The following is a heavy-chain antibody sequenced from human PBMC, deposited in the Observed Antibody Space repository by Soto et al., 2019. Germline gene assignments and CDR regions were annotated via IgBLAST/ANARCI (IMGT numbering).Heavy chain of an antibody. Sequence: TLSLTCTVSGGSISSGGYYWSWIRQHPGKGLEWIGYIYYSGSTYYNPSLKSRVTISVDTSKNQFSLKLSSVTAADTAVYYCARDADSGYSQDWWGQGTLVTVSS. CDR2: IYYSGST. D-gene: IGHD5-12*01. V-gene: IGHV4-31*03. J-gene: IGHJ4*02. CDR3: ARDADSGYSQDW. CDR1: GGSISSGGYY.